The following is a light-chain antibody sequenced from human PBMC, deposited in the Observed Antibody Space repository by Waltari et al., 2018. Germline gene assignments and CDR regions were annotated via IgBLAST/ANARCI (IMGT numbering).Light chain of an antibody. Sequence: QSALTQPASVSGSPGQSITISCTGSIDDIGAYSYVTLYPQRPGKVPNLNIYDLTERPSGVSNRCSGSKSGSTASLTVSGLQAEDEGLFSCSAYTSRGTLKFGGGTRVTVL. V-gene: IGLV2-14*03. CDR3: SAYTSRGTLK. CDR1: IDDIGAYSY. CDR2: DLT. J-gene: IGLJ2*01.